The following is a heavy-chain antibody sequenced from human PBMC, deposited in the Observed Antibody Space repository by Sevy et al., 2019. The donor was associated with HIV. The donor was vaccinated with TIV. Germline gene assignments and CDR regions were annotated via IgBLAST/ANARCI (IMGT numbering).Heavy chain of an antibody. Sequence: GGSLRLSCAASGFTFSSYSMNWVRQAPGKGLEWVSYISSSSRTIYYADSVKGRFTISRDNVKNSLYLQMNSLRDEDTAEYYCARAMATTGDYYYYMDVWGKGTTVTVSS. CDR3: ARAMATTGDYYYYMDV. CDR1: GFTFSSYS. V-gene: IGHV3-48*02. D-gene: IGHD5-12*01. J-gene: IGHJ6*03. CDR2: ISSSSRTI.